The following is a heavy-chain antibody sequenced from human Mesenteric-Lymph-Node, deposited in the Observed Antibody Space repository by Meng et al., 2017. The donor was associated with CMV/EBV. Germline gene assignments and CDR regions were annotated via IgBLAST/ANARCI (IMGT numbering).Heavy chain of an antibody. J-gene: IGHJ3*02. CDR2: MNSDGSSR. D-gene: IGHD1-1*01. CDR3: ARESIVGNGDAFDI. V-gene: IGHV3-74*01. CDR1: GFTFSSYW. Sequence: GESLKISCEGSGFTFSSYWMHWVRQVPGKGLVWVSRMNSDGSSRSYADSVEGRFTVSRDNAKNTLYLQMNSLRVDDTALYYCARESIVGNGDAFDIWGQGTLVTVSS.